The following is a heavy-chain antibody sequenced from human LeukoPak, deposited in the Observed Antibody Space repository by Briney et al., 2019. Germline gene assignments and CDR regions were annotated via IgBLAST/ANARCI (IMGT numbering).Heavy chain of an antibody. Sequence: GGSLRLSCAASGFTFSSYAMSWVRQAPGKGLQWVSAISSSGGNTYYADSVKGRFTISRDNGKNSLYLQMNSLRVEDTAVYYCARVMRAVAAFDYWGQGTLVTVSS. D-gene: IGHD6-19*01. CDR2: ISSSGGNT. V-gene: IGHV3-23*01. CDR1: GFTFSSYA. CDR3: ARVMRAVAAFDY. J-gene: IGHJ4*02.